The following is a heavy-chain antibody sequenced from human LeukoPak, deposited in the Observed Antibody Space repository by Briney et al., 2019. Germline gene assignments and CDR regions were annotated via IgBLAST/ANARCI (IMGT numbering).Heavy chain of an antibody. CDR2: ISPSGGST. Sequence: GASVKVSCKASGYTFTSYYMHWVRQAPGQGLERMAIISPSGGSTRYAQKFQGRVTMTRDTSTSTVYMELSSLRSEDTAVYYCARDPRPSYDSSDYYYPGDYWGQGTLVTVSS. J-gene: IGHJ4*02. V-gene: IGHV1-46*01. D-gene: IGHD3-22*01. CDR1: GYTFTSYY. CDR3: ARDPRPSYDSSDYYYPGDY.